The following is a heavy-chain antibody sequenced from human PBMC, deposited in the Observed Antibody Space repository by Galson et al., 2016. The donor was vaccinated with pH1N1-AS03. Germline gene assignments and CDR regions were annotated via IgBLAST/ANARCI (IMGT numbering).Heavy chain of an antibody. J-gene: IGHJ6*02. D-gene: IGHD2-2*01. CDR1: GYIFTGFY. Sequence: SVKVSCKASGYIFTGFYVHWVRQAPGQGLEWMGWINTDSGVTNYAQKFKAWVTMTRDTAVSTAYVELYGLHSGDTAVYYCARDPRGPCTSATCPTTHYFGMDLCGQGTTGIGSS. CDR3: ARDPRGPCTSATCPTTHYFGMDL. V-gene: IGHV1-2*04. CDR2: INTDSGVT.